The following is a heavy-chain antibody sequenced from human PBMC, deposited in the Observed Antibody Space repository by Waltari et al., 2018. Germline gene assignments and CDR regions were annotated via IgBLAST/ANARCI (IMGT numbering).Heavy chain of an antibody. Sequence: QVQLQESGPGLVKPSETLSLTCTVSGGSISSYYWSWIRQPPGKGLEWIGYIYYSGSTNYNPSLKSRVTISVDTSKNQFALKLSSVTAADTAVYYCARLIAAAGTPPLGYYYYGMDVWGQGTTVTVSS. V-gene: IGHV4-59*01. CDR1: GGSISSYY. D-gene: IGHD6-13*01. CDR3: ARLIAAAGTPPLGYYYYGMDV. J-gene: IGHJ6*02. CDR2: IYYSGST.